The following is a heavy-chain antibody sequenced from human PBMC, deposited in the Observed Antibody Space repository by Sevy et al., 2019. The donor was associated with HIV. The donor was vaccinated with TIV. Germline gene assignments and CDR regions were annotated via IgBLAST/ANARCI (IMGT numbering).Heavy chain of an antibody. CDR2: ISGSGIST. Sequence: GRSLRLSCAASGFTFSSYAMSWVRQAPGKGLEWVSAISGSGISTYYADSVKGRFTISRDNSKNTLYLQMNNLRAEDTAVFYCAKGIGYSGYETDYWGQGTLVTVSS. D-gene: IGHD5-12*01. CDR1: GFTFSSYA. V-gene: IGHV3-23*01. CDR3: AKGIGYSGYETDY. J-gene: IGHJ4*02.